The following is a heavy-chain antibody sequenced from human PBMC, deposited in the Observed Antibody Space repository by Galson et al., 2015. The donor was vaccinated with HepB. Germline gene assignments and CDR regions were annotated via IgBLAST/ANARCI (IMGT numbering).Heavy chain of an antibody. Sequence: SVKVSCKAPGYTFTSYGISWVRQAPGQGLEWMGWISAYNGNTNYAQKLQGRVTMTTDTSTSTAYIELRSLRSDDTAVYYCARAPWITGTKGDYWGQGTLVTVSS. D-gene: IGHD1-20*01. V-gene: IGHV1-18*04. CDR3: ARAPWITGTKGDY. CDR1: GYTFTSYG. CDR2: ISAYNGNT. J-gene: IGHJ4*02.